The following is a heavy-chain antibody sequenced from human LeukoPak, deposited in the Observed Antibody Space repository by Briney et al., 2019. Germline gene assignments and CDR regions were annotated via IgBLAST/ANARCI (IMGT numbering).Heavy chain of an antibody. J-gene: IGHJ3*02. D-gene: IGHD3-22*01. Sequence: SETLSLTCTVSGGSISSYYWSWIRQPSGKGLEWIGYIYYSGSTNYNPSLKSRVTISVDTSKNQFSLKLSSVTAADTAVYYCARLLSGGYTAFDIWGQGTMVTVSS. V-gene: IGHV4-59*08. CDR2: IYYSGST. CDR3: ARLLSGGYTAFDI. CDR1: GGSISSYY.